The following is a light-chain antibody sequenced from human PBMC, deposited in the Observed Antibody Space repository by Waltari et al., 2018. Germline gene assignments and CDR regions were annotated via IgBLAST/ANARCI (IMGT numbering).Light chain of an antibody. CDR3: QQYGSSRT. J-gene: IGKJ1*01. CDR1: QSVSSSY. Sequence: EIVLTQSPGTLSLSPGERATISCRASQSVSSSYLAWYQHKPGQAPRLLIYGASSRATGIPDRFSGSGSGTDFTLTISRLEPEDFAVYYCQQYGSSRTFGQGTKVEIK. V-gene: IGKV3-20*01. CDR2: GAS.